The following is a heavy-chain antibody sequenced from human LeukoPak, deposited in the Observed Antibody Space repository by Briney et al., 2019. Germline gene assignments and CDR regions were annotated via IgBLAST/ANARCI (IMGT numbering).Heavy chain of an antibody. J-gene: IGHJ3*02. Sequence: PGGSLRLSCAASGFTFSSYSMNWVRQAPGKGLEWVANIKQDGSEKYYVDSVKGRFTISRDNAKNSLYLQMNSLRAEDTAVYYCARAGRWLRHDAFDIWGQGTMVTVSS. D-gene: IGHD5-24*01. CDR2: IKQDGSEK. CDR1: GFTFSSYS. V-gene: IGHV3-7*01. CDR3: ARAGRWLRHDAFDI.